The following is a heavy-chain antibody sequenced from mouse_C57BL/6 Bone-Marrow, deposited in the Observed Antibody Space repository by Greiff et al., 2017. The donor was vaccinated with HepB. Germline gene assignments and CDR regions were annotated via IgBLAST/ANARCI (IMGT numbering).Heavy chain of an antibody. CDR2: ISGGGGNT. D-gene: IGHD4-1*01. CDR3: AGHLTGPEDAY. CDR1: GFTFSSYT. Sequence: EVQLVESGGGLVKPGGSLKLSCAASGFTFSSYTMSWVRQTPEKRLEWVATISGGGGNTYYPDSVKGRFTISRDDAKNTLYLQMSSLRSEDTALYYWAGHLTGPEDAYWGQGTLVTVSA. J-gene: IGHJ3*01. V-gene: IGHV5-9*01.